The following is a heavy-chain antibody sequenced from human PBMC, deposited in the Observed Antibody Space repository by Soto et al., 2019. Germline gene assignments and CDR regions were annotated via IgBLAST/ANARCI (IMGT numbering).Heavy chain of an antibody. CDR3: ARDPDYGDYGTSPADDY. Sequence: ASVKVSCKASGYTFTSYAMHWVRQAPGQRLEWMGWINAGNGNTKYSQKFQGRVTITRDTSASTAYMELSSLRSEDTAVYYCARDPDYGDYGTSPADDYWGQGTLVTVSS. V-gene: IGHV1-3*01. D-gene: IGHD4-17*01. CDR1: GYTFTSYA. CDR2: INAGNGNT. J-gene: IGHJ4*02.